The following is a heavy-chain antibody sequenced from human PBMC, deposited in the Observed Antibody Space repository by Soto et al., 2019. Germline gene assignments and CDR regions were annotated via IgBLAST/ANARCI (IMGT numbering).Heavy chain of an antibody. Sequence: EVQLVESGGGLVQPGGSLRLSCAASGFTFRNYWMSWVRQAPGKGLEWVANIKEDGSKKNFVDSVKGRFTISRDNAKNLLYLQMNSLRTEDTAVYYCARDWDNGNDFYYWGQGNLVTVPS. V-gene: IGHV3-7*01. CDR3: ARDWDNGNDFYY. D-gene: IGHD1-20*01. J-gene: IGHJ4*02. CDR2: IKEDGSKK. CDR1: GFTFRNYW.